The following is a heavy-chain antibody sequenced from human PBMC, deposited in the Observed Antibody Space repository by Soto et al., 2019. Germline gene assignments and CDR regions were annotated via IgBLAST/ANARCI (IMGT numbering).Heavy chain of an antibody. J-gene: IGHJ6*03. CDR1: GYTFTSYD. V-gene: IGHV1-8*01. CDR2: MNPNSGNT. D-gene: IGHD2-2*01. CDR3: ARGRPGGSTDSDYYYMDV. Sequence: ASVKVSCKASGYTFTSYDINWVRQATGQGLEWMGWMNPNSGNTGYAQKFQGRVTMTRNTSISAAYMELSSLRSEDTAVYYCARGRPGGSTDSDYYYMDVWGKGTTVTVSS.